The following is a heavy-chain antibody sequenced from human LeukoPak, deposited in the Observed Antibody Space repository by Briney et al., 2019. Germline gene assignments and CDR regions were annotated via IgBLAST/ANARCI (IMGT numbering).Heavy chain of an antibody. J-gene: IGHJ4*02. CDR2: ITSVGGTT. CDR1: GFTFSTYA. CDR3: STDPPNPRWSFDY. V-gene: IGHV3-23*01. Sequence: SGGSLRLSCAGSGFTFSTYAMSWVRRTPGKGLEWVSAITSVGGTTYYADSVKGRFTISRDNSKNTLWLQMNNLRAEDTAVYYCSTDPPNPRWSFDYWGQGTLVTVSS. D-gene: IGHD4-23*01.